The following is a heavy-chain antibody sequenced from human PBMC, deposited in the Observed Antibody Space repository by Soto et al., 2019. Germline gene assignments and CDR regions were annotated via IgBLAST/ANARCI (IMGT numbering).Heavy chain of an antibody. CDR2: ISAYNGNT. Sequence: ASVKVSCKASGYTFTSYGISWVRQAPGQGLEWMGWISAYNGNTNYAQKLQGRVTMTTDTSTSTACMELRSLRSDDTAVYYCARDRGIAAAGTDFDYWGQGTLVTVSS. CDR1: GYTFTSYG. D-gene: IGHD6-13*01. V-gene: IGHV1-18*01. CDR3: ARDRGIAAAGTDFDY. J-gene: IGHJ4*02.